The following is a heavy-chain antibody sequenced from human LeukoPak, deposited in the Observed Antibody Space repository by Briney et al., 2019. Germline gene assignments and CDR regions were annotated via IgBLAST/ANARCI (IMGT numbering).Heavy chain of an antibody. D-gene: IGHD2-2*01. CDR1: GFTFSSYS. CDR2: ISSSSSTI. Sequence: GGSLRLSCAASGFTFSSYSMSWVRQAPGKGLEWVSYISSSSSTIYYADSVKGRFTISRDNAKNSLYLQMNSLRAEDTAVYYCARGGDAAYCSSTSCPGDYRGQGTLVTVSS. J-gene: IGHJ4*02. CDR3: ARGGDAAYCSSTSCPGDY. V-gene: IGHV3-48*04.